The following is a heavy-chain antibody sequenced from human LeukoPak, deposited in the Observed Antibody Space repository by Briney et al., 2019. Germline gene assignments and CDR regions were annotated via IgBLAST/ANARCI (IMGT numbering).Heavy chain of an antibody. CDR1: GFRASDYY. V-gene: IGHV3-66*01. D-gene: IGHD2-15*01. CDR2: IRGSGDT. J-gene: IGHJ5*02. CDR3: ARDRAATQDWVEFDP. Sequence: PGGSLRLSCAVSGFRASDYYMSWVRQAPGKGLEWVALIRGSGDTFYGDSVKGRFTTSRDDSKNTVYLRMNSLRVEDTAVYFCARDRAATQDWVEFDPWGQGTLVTVSS.